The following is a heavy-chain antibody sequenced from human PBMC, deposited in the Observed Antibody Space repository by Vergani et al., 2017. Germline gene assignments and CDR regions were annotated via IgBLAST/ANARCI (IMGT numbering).Heavy chain of an antibody. CDR3: ARGSCLGGSCYKPPFDY. Sequence: QVQLQESGPGLVKPSQTLSLTCTVSGGSINSNNYYCSWIRQPAGKGLEWIVRIHTSGSTNYNPSLKSRVTMSEDTSKNQFSLNMTSVTAADTAVYFCARGSCLGGSCYKPPFDYWGQGILVTVSS. V-gene: IGHV4-61*02. J-gene: IGHJ4*02. CDR1: GGSINSNNYY. D-gene: IGHD2-15*01. CDR2: IHTSGST.